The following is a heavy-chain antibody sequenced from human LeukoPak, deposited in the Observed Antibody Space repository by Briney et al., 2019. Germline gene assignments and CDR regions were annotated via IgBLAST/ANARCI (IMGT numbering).Heavy chain of an antibody. CDR3: ARTSGYCSGGTCYLDY. CDR1: GYTFTGYY. J-gene: IGHJ4*02. V-gene: IGHV1-2*02. CDR2: INPNSGGT. Sequence: ASVKVSCKASGYTFTGYYMHWVRQAPGQGLEWMGWINPNSGGTNYAQKFQGRVTMTRDKSIRTAYMELSRLTSDDTAVYYCARTSGYCSGGTCYLDYWGQGTLVTVSS. D-gene: IGHD2-15*01.